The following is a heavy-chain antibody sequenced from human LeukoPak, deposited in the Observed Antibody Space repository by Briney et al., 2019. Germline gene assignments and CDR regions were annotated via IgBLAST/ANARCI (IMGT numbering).Heavy chain of an antibody. CDR1: GFTFSSYS. V-gene: IGHV3-21*01. Sequence: GGSLRLSCAASGFTFSSYSMNWVRQAPGKGLEWVSSISSSSYIYYADSVKGRFTISRDNAKNSLYLQMNSLRAEDTAVYYCAGTLRYYYYMDVWGKGTTVTVSS. J-gene: IGHJ6*03. D-gene: IGHD6-13*01. CDR3: AGTLRYYYYMDV. CDR2: ISSSSYI.